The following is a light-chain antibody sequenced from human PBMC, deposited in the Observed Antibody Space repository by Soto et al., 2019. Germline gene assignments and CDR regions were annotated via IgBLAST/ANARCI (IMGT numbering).Light chain of an antibody. CDR1: QSVNQK. J-gene: IGKJ5*01. CDR2: VAS. CDR3: QQFNNWPHT. Sequence: ETVMTQSPATLSVSPGERATLSCRASQSVNQKLGWYQQKPGQAPRLLIYVASYRATGIPARFSGSGSGTEYTLTISNLQAEDFAVYYCQQFNNWPHTFGQGTRLEI. V-gene: IGKV3-15*01.